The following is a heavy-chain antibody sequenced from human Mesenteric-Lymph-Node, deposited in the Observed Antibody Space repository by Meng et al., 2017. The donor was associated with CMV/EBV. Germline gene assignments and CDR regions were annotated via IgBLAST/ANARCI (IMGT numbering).Heavy chain of an antibody. CDR2: MKPDGRER. CDR1: GFTFSNYD. J-gene: IGHJ6*02. Sequence: GGSLRLSCVTSGFTFSNYDMHWVRKAPGKGLEWVANMKPDGRERNYADSVKGRFTISRDNAMNSLFLQMNSLRAEDTAVYYCTRSMEVWGQGTTVTVSS. V-gene: IGHV3-7*01. CDR3: TRSMEV.